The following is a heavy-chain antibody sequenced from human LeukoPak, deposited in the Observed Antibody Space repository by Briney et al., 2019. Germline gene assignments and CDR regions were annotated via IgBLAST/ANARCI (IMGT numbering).Heavy chain of an antibody. CDR1: GGSISSGGYS. CDR2: IYYSGST. CDR3: ARGGDGDYTHYYYYYYMDV. J-gene: IGHJ6*03. D-gene: IGHD4-17*01. V-gene: IGHV4-30-4*07. Sequence: PSQTLSLTCAVSGGSISSGGYSWSWIRQPPGKGLEWIGYIYYSGSTYYNPSLKSRVTISVDTSKNQFSLKLSSVTAADTAVYYCARGGDGDYTHYYYYYYMDVWGKGTTVTVSS.